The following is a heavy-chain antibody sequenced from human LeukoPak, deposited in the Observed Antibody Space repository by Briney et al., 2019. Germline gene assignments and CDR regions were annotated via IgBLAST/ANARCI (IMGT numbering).Heavy chain of an antibody. D-gene: IGHD2-2*01. CDR2: VNENGRET. CDR1: GFTFRSFY. V-gene: IGHV3-7*01. CDR3: ASDYCISTSRQIWFY. Sequence: GGSLRLSCAASGFTFRSFYMSWVRQAPGKGLEWVAKVNENGRETHYADSVKGRFTISRDNAKNSVYLQMHSLRAEDTAVYYCASDYCISTSRQIWFYWGQGTLVTVSS. J-gene: IGHJ4*02.